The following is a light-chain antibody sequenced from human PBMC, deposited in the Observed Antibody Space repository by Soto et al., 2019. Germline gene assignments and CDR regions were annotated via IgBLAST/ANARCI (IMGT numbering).Light chain of an antibody. J-gene: IGKJ4*01. V-gene: IGKV1-33*01. CDR1: QDISNY. Sequence: DIQMTQSPSSLSASVGDRVTITCQASQDISNYLNWYQQKPGKAPKILIYDASVLEAGVPSRFSGGGSGTHFTLTISSLQAEDVATYYCQQFDNLRLTFGGGTKVEIK. CDR2: DAS. CDR3: QQFDNLRLT.